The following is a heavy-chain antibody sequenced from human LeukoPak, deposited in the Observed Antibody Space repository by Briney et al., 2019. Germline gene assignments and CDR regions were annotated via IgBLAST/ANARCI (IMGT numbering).Heavy chain of an antibody. V-gene: IGHV4-34*01. CDR1: GGSFSGYY. J-gene: IGHJ6*03. CDR3: ARRVTAARGYYYYYYMDV. D-gene: IGHD2-2*01. CDR2: INHSGST. Sequence: PSETLSLTCAVYGGSFSGYYWSWIRQPPGKGLEWIGEINHSGSTNYNPSLKSRVTISVDTSKNQFSLKLSSVTAADTAVYYCARRVTAARGYYYYYYMDVWGKGTTVTISS.